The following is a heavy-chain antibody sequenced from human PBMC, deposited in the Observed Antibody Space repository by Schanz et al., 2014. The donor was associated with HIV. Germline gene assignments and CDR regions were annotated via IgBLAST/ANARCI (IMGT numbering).Heavy chain of an antibody. J-gene: IGHJ4*02. CDR2: ISGYKGNT. CDR3: ARVGSGSYYVRYFDY. CDR1: GYTFTTYG. D-gene: IGHD3-10*01. V-gene: IGHV1-18*01. Sequence: QIQLVQSGAEVKKPGASVKVSCRASGYTFTTYGITWVRQAPGQGLEWMGWISGYKGNTNYAQKLQGRVTMTTDTSTSTAYMELRSLRSDATAVYYCARVGSGSYYVRYFDYWGQGTLVTVSS.